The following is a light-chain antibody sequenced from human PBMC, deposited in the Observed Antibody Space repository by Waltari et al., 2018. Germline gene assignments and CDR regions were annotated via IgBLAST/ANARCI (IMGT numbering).Light chain of an antibody. J-gene: IGKJ5*01. V-gene: IGKV4-1*01. CDR3: QQDQSSPCT. CDR2: WAS. CDR1: QTVVYSFNNKNY. Sequence: IVMTQSPDPLAVSLHSPATIHCNSSQTVVYSFNNKNYLAWYQHKPGQPPKLLIYWASARESAVPDRFSGSGSGADFTLTISSLQAEDVAAYYCQQDQSSPCTFGPGTRLDIK.